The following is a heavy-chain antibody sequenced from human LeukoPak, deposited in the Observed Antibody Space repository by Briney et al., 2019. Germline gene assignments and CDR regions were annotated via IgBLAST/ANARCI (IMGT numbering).Heavy chain of an antibody. J-gene: IGHJ4*02. CDR2: MNPNSGNT. V-gene: IGHV1-8*01. CDR1: GYTFTSYD. D-gene: IGHD6-13*01. CDR3: ARGCSIVAATCH. Sequence: ASVKVSCKASGYTFTSYDINWVRQATGQGLEWMGWMNPNSGNTGYAQKFQGRVTMTRNTPISTAYMELSSLRSEDTAVYYCARGCSIVAATCHWGQGTLVTVSS.